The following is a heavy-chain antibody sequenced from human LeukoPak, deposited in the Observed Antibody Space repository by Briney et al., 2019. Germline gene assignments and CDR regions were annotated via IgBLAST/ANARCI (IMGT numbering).Heavy chain of an antibody. D-gene: IGHD3-22*01. J-gene: IGHJ4*02. V-gene: IGHV1-69*04. CDR1: GGTFSSYA. CDR2: IIPILGIA. Sequence: SVKVSCKASGGTFSSYAIRGVRQAPGQGLEWMGRIIPILGIANYAQKFQGRVTITADKSTSTAYMELSSLRSEDTAVYYCASVAYYYDSSGYYYDYRGQGTLVTVSS. CDR3: ASVAYYYDSSGYYYDY.